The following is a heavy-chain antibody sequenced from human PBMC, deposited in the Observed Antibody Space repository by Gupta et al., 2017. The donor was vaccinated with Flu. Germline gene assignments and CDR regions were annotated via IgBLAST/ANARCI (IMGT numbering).Heavy chain of an antibody. Sequence: AVSWVRQAPGKGLEWVSAISGSGGSTYYADSVKGRFTISRDNSKNTLYLQMNSLRAEDTAVYYCAKGYCSSTSCYPYYFDYWGQGTLVTVSS. V-gene: IGHV3-23*01. CDR3: AKGYCSSTSCYPYYFDY. D-gene: IGHD2-2*01. CDR1: A. J-gene: IGHJ4*02. CDR2: ISGSGGST.